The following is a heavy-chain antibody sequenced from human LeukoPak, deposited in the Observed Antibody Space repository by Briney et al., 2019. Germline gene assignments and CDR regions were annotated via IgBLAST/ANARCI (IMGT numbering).Heavy chain of an antibody. CDR3: ARYSSSWDTAFDY. Sequence: PSETLSLTCTVSGGSISSYYWSWIRQPPGKGLEWIGYIYYSGGTNYNPSLKSRVTISVDTSKNQFSLKLSSVTAADTAVYYCARYSSSWDTAFDYWGQGTLVTVSS. D-gene: IGHD6-13*01. CDR1: GGSISSYY. CDR2: IYYSGGT. J-gene: IGHJ4*02. V-gene: IGHV4-59*08.